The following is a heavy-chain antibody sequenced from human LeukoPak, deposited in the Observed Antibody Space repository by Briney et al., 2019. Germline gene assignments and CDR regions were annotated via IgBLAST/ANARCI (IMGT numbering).Heavy chain of an antibody. V-gene: IGHV3-66*01. Sequence: PGGSLRLSCAASGFTVSSNYMSWVRQGPGKGLECVSVISNDGDTYYADSVKGRFTISRDNAKNSLYQQMISLRTEDTTVYYCARGSDTAMGYWGEGTVVTVSS. CDR1: GFTVSSNY. J-gene: IGHJ4*02. CDR2: ISNDGDT. D-gene: IGHD5-18*01. CDR3: ARGSDTAMGY.